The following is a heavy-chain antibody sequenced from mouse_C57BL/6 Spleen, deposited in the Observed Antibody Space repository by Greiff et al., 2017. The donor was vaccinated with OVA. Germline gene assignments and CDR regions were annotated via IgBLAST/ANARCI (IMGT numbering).Heavy chain of an antibody. D-gene: IGHD2-4*01. V-gene: IGHV3-6*01. Sequence: EVKLMESGPGLVKPSQSLSLTCSVTGYSITSGYYWNWIRQFPGNKLEWMGYIRYDGSNNYNPSLKNRISITRDTSKNQFFLKLNSVTTEDTATYYGARDGNYYDYDWFAYWGQGTLVTVAA. CDR1: GYSITSGYY. J-gene: IGHJ3*01. CDR3: ARDGNYYDYDWFAY. CDR2: IRYDGSN.